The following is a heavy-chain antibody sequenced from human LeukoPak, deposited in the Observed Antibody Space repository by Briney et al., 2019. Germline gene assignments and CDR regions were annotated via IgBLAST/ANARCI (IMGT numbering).Heavy chain of an antibody. Sequence: GGSLRLSCAASGFTFSSYWMHWVRQAPGKGLVWVSRINTDGSSTSYADSVKGRFTISRDNAKNTLYLQMNSLRAEDTAVYYCARAAGGGDLLRFLEWQTSDDAFDIWGQGTMVTVSS. D-gene: IGHD3-3*01. V-gene: IGHV3-74*01. CDR1: GFTFSSYW. CDR3: ARAAGGGDLLRFLEWQTSDDAFDI. CDR2: INTDGSST. J-gene: IGHJ3*02.